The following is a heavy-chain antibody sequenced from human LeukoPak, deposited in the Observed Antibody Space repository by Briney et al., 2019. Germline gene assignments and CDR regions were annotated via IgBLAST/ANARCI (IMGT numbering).Heavy chain of an antibody. D-gene: IGHD3-22*01. J-gene: IGHJ4*02. V-gene: IGHV1-46*01. CDR1: GYIFTGYY. CDR3: ARLADYDSSGYLSY. Sequence: ASVKVSCKASGYIFTGYYLHWVRQAPGQGLEWMGIINPSGGSARYAQKFQGRVTMTRDTSTSTVYMEVSSLRSEDTAVYYCARLADYDSSGYLSYWGQGTLVTVSS. CDR2: INPSGGSA.